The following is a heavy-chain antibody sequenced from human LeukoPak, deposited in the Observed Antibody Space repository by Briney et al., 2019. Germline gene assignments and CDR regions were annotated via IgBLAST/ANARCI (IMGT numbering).Heavy chain of an antibody. CDR1: GFTFSSYS. J-gene: IGHJ6*04. CDR2: ISGSGGST. V-gene: IGHV3-23*01. D-gene: IGHD3-10*02. CDR3: AELGITMIGGV. Sequence: GGSLRLSCAASGFTFSSYSMSWVREAPGKGLEWVSAISGSGGSTYYADSVKGRFTISRDNAKNSLYLQMNSLRAEDTAVYYCAELGITMIGGVWGKGTRVTISS.